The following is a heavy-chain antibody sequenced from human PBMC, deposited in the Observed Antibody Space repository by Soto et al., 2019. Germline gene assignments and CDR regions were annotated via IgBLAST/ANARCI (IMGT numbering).Heavy chain of an antibody. CDR2: INPGGGRP. J-gene: IGHJ4*02. D-gene: IGHD3-10*01. V-gene: IGHV1-46*03. Sequence: QVQLVQSGAEVKNPGASVKVSCKASGYTFTSYYIHWVRQAPGQGLEWVGIINPGGGRPTYAGKFQRKVIMTRDTSTSTVYMDLSSLRSDDTAVYYCARGLGSGDYYLYWGQGTLVTVSS. CDR1: GYTFTSYY. CDR3: ARGLGSGDYYLY.